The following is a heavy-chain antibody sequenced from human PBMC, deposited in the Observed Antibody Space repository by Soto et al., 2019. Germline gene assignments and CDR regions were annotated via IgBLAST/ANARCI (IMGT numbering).Heavy chain of an antibody. V-gene: IGHV3-30-3*01. J-gene: IGHJ4*02. CDR1: GFTFSSYA. D-gene: IGHD2-15*01. CDR3: ARDGYCSGGSYYFLDGPEFYYFDY. Sequence: QVQLVESGGGVVQPGRSLRLSCAASGFTFSSYAMHWVRQAPGKGLEGVAVISYDGSNKYYADSVKGRFTISRDNSKNTLYLQMNSLRAEDTAVYYCARDGYCSGGSYYFLDGPEFYYFDYWGQGTLVTVSS. CDR2: ISYDGSNK.